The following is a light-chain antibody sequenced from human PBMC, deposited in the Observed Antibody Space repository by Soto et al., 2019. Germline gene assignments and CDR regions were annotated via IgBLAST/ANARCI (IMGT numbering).Light chain of an antibody. CDR3: QQYGTSPFT. J-gene: IGKJ3*01. CDR1: QSVSSSY. V-gene: IGKV3-20*01. Sequence: EIVLTQSPGTLSLSPGERATLSCRASQSVSSSYLAWYQQKPGPAPRLLIYGASSRATGIPDRFSGTESGTDFTLTISRLEPEDVAVYYCQQYGTSPFTFGPGTKVDI. CDR2: GAS.